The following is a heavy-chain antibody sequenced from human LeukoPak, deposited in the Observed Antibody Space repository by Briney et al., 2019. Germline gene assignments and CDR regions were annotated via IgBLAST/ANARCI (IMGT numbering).Heavy chain of an antibody. CDR1: GYTFASHY. J-gene: IGHJ2*01. D-gene: IGHD2-21*02. CDR2: INPSGGST. CDR3: GRVNCGGDCQSWYFDL. Sequence: ASVKVSCKASGYTFASHYMHWVRQAPGQGLEWMGIINPSGGSTTYAQKFQGRVTMTRDTSTSTVYTELSSLRSEDTAVYYCGRVNCGGDCQSWYFDLWGRGTLVTVSS. V-gene: IGHV1-46*01.